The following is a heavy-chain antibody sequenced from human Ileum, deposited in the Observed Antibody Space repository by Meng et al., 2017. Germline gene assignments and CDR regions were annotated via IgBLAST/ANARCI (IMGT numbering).Heavy chain of an antibody. CDR1: GGSVSSGSYY. Sequence: QGQLQASGPGLVRPPETLSLPCTVSGGSVSSGSYYWSWIRQPPGKGLEWIGYIYYSGSTNYNPSLKSRVTISVDTSKNQFSLKLSSVTAADTAVYYCASYFSYNWNKRNYYFDHWGQGTLVTVSS. CDR3: ASYFSYNWNKRNYYFDH. J-gene: IGHJ4*02. V-gene: IGHV4-61*01. D-gene: IGHD1/OR15-1a*01. CDR2: IYYSGST.